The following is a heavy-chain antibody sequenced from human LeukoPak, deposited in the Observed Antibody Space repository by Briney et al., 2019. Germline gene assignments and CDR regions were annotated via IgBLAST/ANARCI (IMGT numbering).Heavy chain of an antibody. CDR1: GFTFSSYS. D-gene: IGHD2-15*01. CDR3: AKDACSGNRCYLLFDY. J-gene: IGHJ4*02. V-gene: IGHV3-30*18. CDR2: ISDDGSKK. Sequence: GGSLRLSCAASGFTFSSYSMNWVRQAPGKGLEWVAVISDDGSKKYYADSVKGRFTISRDNSKNTLYLQMNSLRAEDTAVYYCAKDACSGNRCYLLFDYWGQGALVTVSS.